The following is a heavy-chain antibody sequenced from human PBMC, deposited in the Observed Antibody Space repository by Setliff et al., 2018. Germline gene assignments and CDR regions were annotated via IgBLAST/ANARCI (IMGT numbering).Heavy chain of an antibody. D-gene: IGHD6-13*01. CDR2: IHYSGST. V-gene: IGHV4-59*12. Sequence: SETLSLTCTVSGGSSSSYYWNWIRQPPGKGLEWIGYIHYSGSTYYNPSLKSRVTISVDTSKNQFSLKLSSVTAADTAVYYCARVSMYSSSWYYYYYGMDVWGQGTTVTVSS. CDR3: ARVSMYSSSWYYYYYGMDV. J-gene: IGHJ6*02. CDR1: GGSSSSYY.